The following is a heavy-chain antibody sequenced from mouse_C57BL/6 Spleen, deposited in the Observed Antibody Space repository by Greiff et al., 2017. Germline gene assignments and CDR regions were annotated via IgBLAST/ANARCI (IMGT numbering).Heavy chain of an antibody. CDR2: IDPSDRYT. Sequence: QVQLQQPGAELVKPGASVKLSCKASGYTFTSYWMQWVKQRPGQGLEWIGEIDPSDRYTNYNQKFKGKATLTVDTSSSTAYMQLSSLTSKDSAVYYCALGISPYDYDAGFAYWGQGTLVTVSA. CDR3: ALGISPYDYDAGFAY. D-gene: IGHD2-4*01. V-gene: IGHV1-50*01. J-gene: IGHJ3*01. CDR1: GYTFTSYW.